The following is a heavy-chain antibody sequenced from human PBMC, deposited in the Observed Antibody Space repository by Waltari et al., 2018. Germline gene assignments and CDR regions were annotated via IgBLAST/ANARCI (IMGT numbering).Heavy chain of an antibody. V-gene: IGHV3-48*03. CDR1: GFTFSSYE. CDR3: TRERSVTGKGNLDY. CDR2: ISSVGSNI. J-gene: IGHJ4*02. Sequence: EVQLVESGGGLVQTGGSLRLSCAASGFTFSSYEMNWVRQAPGKGLEWVSYISSVGSNIFYAESVKGRFTISRDNAKNSLYLQMNSLRVEDTAVYYCTRERSVTGKGNLDYWGQGTLVTVSS. D-gene: IGHD3-10*01.